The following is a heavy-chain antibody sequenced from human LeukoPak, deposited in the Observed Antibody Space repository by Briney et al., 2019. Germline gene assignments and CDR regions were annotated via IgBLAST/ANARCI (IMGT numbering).Heavy chain of an antibody. J-gene: IGHJ4*02. CDR1: GGSLRGYI. D-gene: IGHD3-10*01. V-gene: IGHV4-59*08. Sequence: SETLSLTCTVPGGSLRGYIWSWIRQPPGKGLEWIGHIYSSGSTTYTPSLQGRVTILLDTSKNQFSLKLSSVTAADTAVYYCARHYDSGSYPLDFWGQGTLVTVSS. CDR3: ARHYDSGSYPLDF. CDR2: IYSSGST.